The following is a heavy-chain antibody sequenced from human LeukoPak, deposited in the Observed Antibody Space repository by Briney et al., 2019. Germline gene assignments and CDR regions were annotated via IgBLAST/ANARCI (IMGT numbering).Heavy chain of an antibody. CDR2: INYSGST. Sequence: SETLSLTCTVSGGSISPYYWSWIRQPPGKGLEWIGYINYSGSTNYNPSLKSRVTISVDTSKNQFSLKLGSVTAADTAVYYCARGTAITGYYFDYWGQGTLVTVSS. D-gene: IGHD1-20*01. J-gene: IGHJ4*02. V-gene: IGHV4-59*08. CDR1: GGSISPYY. CDR3: ARGTAITGYYFDY.